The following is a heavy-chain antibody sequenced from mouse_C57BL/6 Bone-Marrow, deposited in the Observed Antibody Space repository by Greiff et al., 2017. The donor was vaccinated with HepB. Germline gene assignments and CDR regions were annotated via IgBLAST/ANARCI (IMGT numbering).Heavy chain of an antibody. J-gene: IGHJ3*01. CDR2: IWSGGST. CDR1: GFSLTSYG. D-gene: IGHD1-3*01. CDR3: ARVLYSEGFAY. V-gene: IGHV2-2*01. Sequence: VKLMESGPGLVQPSQSLSITCTVSGFSLTSYGVHWVRQSPGKGLEWLGVIWSGGSTDYNAAFISRLSISKDNSKSQVFFKMNSLQADDTAIYYCARVLYSEGFAYWGQGTLVTVSA.